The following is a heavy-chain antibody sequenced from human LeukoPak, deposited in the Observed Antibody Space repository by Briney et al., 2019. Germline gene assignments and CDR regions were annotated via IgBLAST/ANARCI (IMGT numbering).Heavy chain of an antibody. CDR1: GYTFTTYG. CDR3: ARDLIAVRPGWFDP. J-gene: IGHJ5*02. CDR2: ISAYNGNT. Sequence: EASVKVPCKASGYTFTTYGISWVRQAPGQGLEWMGWISAYNGNTNYAQQFQGRVTMTTDTSMSTAYMELRSLRSDDTAVYYCARDLIAVRPGWFDPWGQGSLVTVSS. V-gene: IGHV1-18*01. D-gene: IGHD6-6*01.